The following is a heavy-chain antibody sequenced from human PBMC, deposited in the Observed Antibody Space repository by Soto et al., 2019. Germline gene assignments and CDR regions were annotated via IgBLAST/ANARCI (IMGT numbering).Heavy chain of an antibody. Sequence: QVQLVESGGGVVQPGRSLRLSCAASGFRFSSYGMHWVRQAPGKGLEWVALIWYDGLNKYYRDSVKGRFTISRDNSKNTVSLQMNSLRAEDTAVYYCATTGLGIDVADLASWGQGTLVTVSS. CDR1: GFRFSSYG. V-gene: IGHV3-33*01. CDR2: IWYDGLNK. J-gene: IGHJ4*02. CDR3: ATTGLGIDVADLAS. D-gene: IGHD7-27*01.